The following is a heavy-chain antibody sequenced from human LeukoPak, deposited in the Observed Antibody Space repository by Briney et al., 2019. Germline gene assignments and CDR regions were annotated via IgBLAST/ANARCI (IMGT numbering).Heavy chain of an antibody. D-gene: IGHD6-6*01. Sequence: SETLSLTCAVSGYSISSGYYWGWIRQPPGKGLEWIGSIYHSGSTYYNPSLKSRVTISVDTSKNQFSLKLCSVTAADTAVYYCARDWVESDSSSSFDYWGQGTLVTVSS. CDR2: IYHSGST. CDR3: ARDWVESDSSSSFDY. J-gene: IGHJ4*02. V-gene: IGHV4-38-2*02. CDR1: GYSISSGYY.